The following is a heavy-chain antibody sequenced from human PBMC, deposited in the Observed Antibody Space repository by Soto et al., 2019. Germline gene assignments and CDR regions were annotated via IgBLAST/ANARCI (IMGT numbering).Heavy chain of an antibody. CDR2: ITPIFSTT. CDR3: ARGGGSGTYNAAYFDF. Sequence: QVQLVQSGAEVKKPGSSVKVSCRASGGTFIRDIVTWVRQAPGQGLEWMGGITPIFSTTNYAQKFRVRVTITADNSTNTAYMELSRLTSEDTAVYYCARGGGSGTYNAAYFDFWGQGTLVTVSS. D-gene: IGHD3-10*01. V-gene: IGHV1-69*06. CDR1: GGTFIRDI. J-gene: IGHJ4*02.